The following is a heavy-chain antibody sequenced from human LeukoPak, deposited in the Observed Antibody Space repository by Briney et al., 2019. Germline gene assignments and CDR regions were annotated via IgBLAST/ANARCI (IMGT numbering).Heavy chain of an antibody. D-gene: IGHD6-6*01. CDR3: ARGVYSSSFTGFYWFDP. J-gene: IGHJ5*02. V-gene: IGHV4-34*01. Sequence: SETLSLTCAVYGGSFSGYYWSWIRQPPGKGLEWIGEINHSGSTNYNPSLKSRVTISVDTSKNQFSLKLSSVTAADTAVYYCARGVYSSSFTGFYWFDPWGQGTLVTVSS. CDR2: INHSGST. CDR1: GGSFSGYY.